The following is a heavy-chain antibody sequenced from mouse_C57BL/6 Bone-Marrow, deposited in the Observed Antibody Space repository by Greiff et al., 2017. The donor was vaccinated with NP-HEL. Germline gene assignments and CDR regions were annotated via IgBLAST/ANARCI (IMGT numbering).Heavy chain of an antibody. D-gene: IGHD2-3*01. V-gene: IGHV1-12*01. CDR3: ARSLWLLQYFDV. J-gene: IGHJ1*03. CDR1: GYTFTSYN. CDR2: IYPGNGDT. Sequence: QVQLQQSGAELVRPGASVKMSCNASGYTFTSYNMHWVEQTPRQGLEWIGAIYPGNGDTSYNQKFKGKATLTVDKSSSTAYMQLSSLTSEDSAVYFCARSLWLLQYFDVWGTGTTVTVSS.